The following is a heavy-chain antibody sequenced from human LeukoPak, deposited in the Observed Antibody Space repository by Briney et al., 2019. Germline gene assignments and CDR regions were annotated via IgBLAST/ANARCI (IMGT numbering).Heavy chain of an antibody. J-gene: IGHJ6*02. CDR2: ISGSGGST. CDR1: GFTFSSYA. D-gene: IGHD3-3*01. V-gene: IGHV3-23*01. Sequence: GGSLRLSCAASGFTFSSYAMSWVRQAPGKGLEWVSAISGSGGSTCYADSVKGRFTISRDNSKNTLYLQMNSLRAEDTAVYYCAKDGGLRFLEWLPLYYYGMDVWGQGTTVTVSS. CDR3: AKDGGLRFLEWLPLYYYGMDV.